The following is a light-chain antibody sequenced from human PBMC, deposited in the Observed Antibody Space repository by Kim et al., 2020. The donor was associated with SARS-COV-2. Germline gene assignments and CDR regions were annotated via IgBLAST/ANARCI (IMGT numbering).Light chain of an antibody. CDR2: GAS. Sequence: SLSPGQRPTLSCRASQRINGSYLAWYQQRPGQAPRLLICGASNRATGIPDRFSGRGSGTDFTLTISGLEPEDFAVYFCQQYGRSLTFGGGTKVEI. V-gene: IGKV3-20*01. CDR1: QRINGSY. J-gene: IGKJ4*01. CDR3: QQYGRSLT.